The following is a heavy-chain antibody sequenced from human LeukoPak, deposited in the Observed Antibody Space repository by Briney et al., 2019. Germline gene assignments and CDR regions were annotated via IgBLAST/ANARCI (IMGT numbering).Heavy chain of an antibody. CDR1: GFTFSSYG. D-gene: IGHD6-6*01. CDR3: ARDRLEYSSFDY. Sequence: PGGSLRLSWAASGFTFSSYGLNWFGQAPGKGREWVSSISSSSSYIYYADSVKGRFTISRDNAKNSLYLQMNSLRAEDTAVYYCARDRLEYSSFDYWGQGTLVTVSS. V-gene: IGHV3-21*01. J-gene: IGHJ4*02. CDR2: ISSSSSYI.